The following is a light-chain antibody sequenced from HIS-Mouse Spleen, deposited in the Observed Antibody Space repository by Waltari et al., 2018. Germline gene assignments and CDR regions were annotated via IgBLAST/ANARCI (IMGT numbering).Light chain of an antibody. CDR3: QQYYSYPYT. Sequence: AIRITQSPSPLSASTGDRVTITCRASHGISSYLAWYQQKPGKAPKLLIYAASTLQSGVPSRFSGSGSGTDFTLTISCLQSEDFATYYCQQYYSYPYTFGQGTKLEIK. V-gene: IGKV1-8*01. CDR2: AAS. J-gene: IGKJ2*01. CDR1: HGISSY.